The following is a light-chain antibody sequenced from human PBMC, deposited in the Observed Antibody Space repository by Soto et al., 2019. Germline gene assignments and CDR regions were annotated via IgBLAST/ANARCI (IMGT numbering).Light chain of an antibody. V-gene: IGKV1-39*01. Sequence: DIQMTQSPSSLSASVGNRVTITCRASQSISNYLNWYQKKPGTAPKLLINTASSLQSGVPSRFSGSGSGTDCTLTNSCLQPEDFATYYRQQDQSPPLMFGGGTKVDIK. CDR1: QSISNY. CDR3: QQDQSPPLM. J-gene: IGKJ4*02. CDR2: TAS.